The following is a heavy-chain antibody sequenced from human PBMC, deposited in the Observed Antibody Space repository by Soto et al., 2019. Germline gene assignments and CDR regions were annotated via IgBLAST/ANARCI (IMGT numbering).Heavy chain of an antibody. CDR3: ARDMITFGGVIVENWFDP. Sequence: AASVKVSCKASGYTFTSYGISWVRQAPGQGLEWMGWISAYNGNTNYAQKLQGRVTMTTDTSTSTAYMELRSLRSDDTAVYYCARDMITFGGVIVENWFDPWGQGTLVTVSS. CDR1: GYTFTSYG. V-gene: IGHV1-18*01. J-gene: IGHJ5*02. D-gene: IGHD3-16*02. CDR2: ISAYNGNT.